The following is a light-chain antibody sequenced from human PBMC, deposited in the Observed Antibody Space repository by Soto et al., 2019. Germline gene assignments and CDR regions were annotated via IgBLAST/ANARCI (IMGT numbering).Light chain of an antibody. J-gene: IGKJ4*02. CDR1: QSVSSY. V-gene: IGKV3-11*01. CDR3: QQRHT. Sequence: EIVLTQSPATLSLSPGERATLSCRASQSVSSYLAWYQQRPGHAHRLLIYDAYNRDTGLPARFSGSGSGTDFTLTISRLEPEAFAVYCCQQRHTFCGWTKVEIK. CDR2: DAY.